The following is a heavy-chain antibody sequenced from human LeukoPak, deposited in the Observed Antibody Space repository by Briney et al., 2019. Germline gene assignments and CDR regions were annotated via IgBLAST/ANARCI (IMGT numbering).Heavy chain of an antibody. CDR1: GFSLSTFA. D-gene: IGHD2/OR15-2a*01. CDR3: AKNKGQLVPNYCMNV. CDR2: LSSSGSRT. J-gene: IGHJ6*03. V-gene: IGHV3-23*01. Sequence: GGSLRLSCKASGFSLSTFAMSWVRRAPGKGLELVSTLSSSGSRTYYAESVKGRFTISRDTSMNTVFLQMNSLRGDDTAIYYCAKNKGQLVPNYCMNVWGKGTTATVS.